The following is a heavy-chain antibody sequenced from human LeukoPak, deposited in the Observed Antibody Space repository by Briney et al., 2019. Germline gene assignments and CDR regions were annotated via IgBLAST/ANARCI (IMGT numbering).Heavy chain of an antibody. CDR3: AKAGETYYYDSSVDY. V-gene: IGHV3-9*01. D-gene: IGHD3-22*01. Sequence: GGSLRLSCAASGFTFDDYAMHWVRQAPGKGLEWVSGISWNSGSIGYADSVKGRFTISRDNAKNSLYLQMNSLRAEDTALYYCAKAGETYYYDSSVDYWGQGTLVTVSS. J-gene: IGHJ4*02. CDR1: GFTFDDYA. CDR2: ISWNSGSI.